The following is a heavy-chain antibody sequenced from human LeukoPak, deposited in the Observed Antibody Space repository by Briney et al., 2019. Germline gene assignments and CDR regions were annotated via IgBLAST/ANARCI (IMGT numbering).Heavy chain of an antibody. V-gene: IGHV3-43*02. Sequence: GGSLRLSCAASGFTFDDYAMHWVRQAPGKGLEWVSLISGDGGSTYYADSVKGRFTISRDNSKNSLYLQMNSLRTDDIALYYCAKAQPKLWLPDCWGKGPLFTVS. CDR2: ISGDGGST. CDR3: AKAQPKLWLPDC. CDR1: GFTFDDYA. D-gene: IGHD5-18*01. J-gene: IGHJ4*02.